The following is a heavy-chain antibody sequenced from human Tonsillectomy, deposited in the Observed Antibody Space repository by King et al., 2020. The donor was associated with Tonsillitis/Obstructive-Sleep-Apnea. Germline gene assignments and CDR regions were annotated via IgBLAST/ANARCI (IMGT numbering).Heavy chain of an antibody. D-gene: IGHD6-19*01. Sequence: VQLVESGGGLVQPGGSPRLSCAASGFTFGTYAMSWVRQTPGKGLECVSAISGSGGSTYYADSVKGRFTISRDNFKNTLYLQMNSLRAEDTAVYYCAKDEEAVAGIYDSWGQGTLVSVSS. J-gene: IGHJ4*02. CDR3: AKDEEAVAGIYDS. CDR1: GFTFGTYA. V-gene: IGHV3-23*04. CDR2: ISGSGGST.